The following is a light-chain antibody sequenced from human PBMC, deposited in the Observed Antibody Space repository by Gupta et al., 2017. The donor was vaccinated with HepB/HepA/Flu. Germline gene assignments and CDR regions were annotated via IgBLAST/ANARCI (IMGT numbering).Light chain of an antibody. Sequence: EIVLTQSPATLSLSPGERATLSCRASQSVSNRLAWYQQKRGQAPRLLIYDASNRAAGIPARFSGSGSRTDFTLTISSLEPEDFAVYYCHQHANWSPITFGQWTRLEIK. CDR3: HQHANWSPIT. V-gene: IGKV3-11*01. J-gene: IGKJ5*01. CDR1: QSVSNR. CDR2: DAS.